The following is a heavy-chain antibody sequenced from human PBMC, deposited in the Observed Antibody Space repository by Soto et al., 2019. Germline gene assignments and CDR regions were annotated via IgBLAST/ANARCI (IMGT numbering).Heavy chain of an antibody. CDR1: GYTCTSYG. CDR2: TSTYNGNT. J-gene: IGHJ4*02. D-gene: IGHD3-10*01. V-gene: IGHV1-18*01. CDR3: ARINMVRGVSITWDY. Sequence: QVQLVQSGAEVKKPGASVKVSCKASGYTCTSYGISWVRQAPGQGLEWMGWTSTYNGNTNYAQKLQGRVTMTTDTSPSTAYMELRSLRSDDTAVYYGARINMVRGVSITWDYWGQGTLVTVSS.